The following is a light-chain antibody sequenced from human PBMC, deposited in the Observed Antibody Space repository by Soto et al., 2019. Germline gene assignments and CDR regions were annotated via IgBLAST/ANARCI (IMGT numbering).Light chain of an antibody. J-gene: IGKJ1*01. CDR1: QSVATN. V-gene: IGKV3-15*01. Sequence: EAVLTQSPATLSVSPGERATLSCRASQSVATNVAWYQQRPGQAPRLLIYGASKRAIGLPARFSGSGSGTEFTVTITSLQSEDFAVYYGPQYNNWPQTFGQGTKVEIK. CDR3: PQYNNWPQT. CDR2: GAS.